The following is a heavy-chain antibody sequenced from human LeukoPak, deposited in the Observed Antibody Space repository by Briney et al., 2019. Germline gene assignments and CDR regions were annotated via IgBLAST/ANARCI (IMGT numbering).Heavy chain of an antibody. J-gene: IGHJ4*02. CDR1: GYSISSGYY. D-gene: IGHD3-22*01. CDR3: ARIHRSPYYDSTGYYFDY. CDR2: IYHSGST. Sequence: SETLSLTCTVSGYSISSGYYWGWIRQPPGKGLEWIGSIYHSGSTNYNPSLKSRVTISVDTSKNQFSLKLTSVTAADTAMYYCARIHRSPYYDSTGYYFDYWGQGTLVTVSS. V-gene: IGHV4-38-2*02.